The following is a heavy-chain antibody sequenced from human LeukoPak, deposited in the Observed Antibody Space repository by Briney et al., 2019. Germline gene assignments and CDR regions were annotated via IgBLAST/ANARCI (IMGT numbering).Heavy chain of an antibody. V-gene: IGHV3-64D*09. J-gene: IGHJ6*02. CDR3: VLGYSFCPYGRDV. CDR1: GFPFSCYA. Sequence: GGSLRLSCSASGFPFSCYAMHWVRQAPGKGLEYVSAISDSGGSTYYADSVKGRFTISRDNSKNTLYLQMSNVQPWNSAVYFLVLGYSFCPYGRDVWGQGTTVTVSS. D-gene: IGHD2-15*01. CDR2: ISDSGGST.